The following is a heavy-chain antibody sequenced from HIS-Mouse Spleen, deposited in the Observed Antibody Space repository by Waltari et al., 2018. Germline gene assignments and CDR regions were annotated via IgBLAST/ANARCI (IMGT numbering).Heavy chain of an antibody. CDR2: IYYSGST. J-gene: IGHJ2*01. D-gene: IGHD6-13*01. CDR3: AREIPYSSSWYDWYFDL. V-gene: IGHV4-39*07. Sequence: QLQLQESGPGLVKPSETLSLTCTVSGRSLSSSSYHWGGHRQHPGKGLEWIGSIYYSGSTYYNPSLKSRVTISVDTSKNQFSLKLSSVTAADTAVYYCAREIPYSSSWYDWYFDLWGRGTLVTVSS. CDR1: GRSLSSSSYH.